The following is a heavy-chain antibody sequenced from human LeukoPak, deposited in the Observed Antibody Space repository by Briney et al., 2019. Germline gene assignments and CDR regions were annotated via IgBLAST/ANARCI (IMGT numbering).Heavy chain of an antibody. J-gene: IGHJ4*02. CDR1: GYTFTGYY. D-gene: IGHD1-26*01. Sequence: GASVKVSCKASGYTFTGYYMHWVRQAPGQGLEWMGRINPNSGGTNYAQKFQGRVTMTRDTSISTAYMELSRLRSDDTAVYYCARRAVGATRPLTFDYWGQGTLVTVSS. CDR3: ARRAVGATRPLTFDY. CDR2: INPNSGGT. V-gene: IGHV1-2*06.